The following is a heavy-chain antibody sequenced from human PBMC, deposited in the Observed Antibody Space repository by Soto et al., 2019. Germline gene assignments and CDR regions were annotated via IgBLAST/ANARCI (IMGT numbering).Heavy chain of an antibody. CDR1: SGSISSSNW. V-gene: IGHV4-4*02. J-gene: IGHJ4*02. CDR2: IYHSGST. Sequence: SETLSLTCAVSSGSISSSNWWSWVRQPPGKGLEWIGEIYHSGSTNYNPSLKSRVTISVDKSKNQFYLKLSSVTAADTAVYYCARGWDLRPEGYFDYWGQGTLVTVSS. D-gene: IGHD1-26*01. CDR3: ARGWDLRPEGYFDY.